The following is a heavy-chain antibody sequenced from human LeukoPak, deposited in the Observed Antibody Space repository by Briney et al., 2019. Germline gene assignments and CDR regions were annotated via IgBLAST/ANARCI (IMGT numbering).Heavy chain of an antibody. D-gene: IGHD1-14*01. J-gene: IGHJ3*02. CDR3: ARVPESDAFDI. CDR2: MNPNSGNT. Sequence: GASVKVSCKASGYTFIRYDINWVRQATGQGLEWMGWMNPNSGNTGYAQKFQGRVTMTRDTSISTAYMELSRLRSDDTAVYYCARVPESDAFDIWGQGTMLTVSS. V-gene: IGHV1-8*01. CDR1: GYTFIRYD.